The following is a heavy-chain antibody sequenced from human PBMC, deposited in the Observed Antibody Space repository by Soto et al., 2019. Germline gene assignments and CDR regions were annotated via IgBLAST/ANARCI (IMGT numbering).Heavy chain of an antibody. V-gene: IGHV3-7*01. CDR3: ARDRGCSGGSCYSYYYYMDV. CDR1: GFTFSSYW. CDR2: IKQDGSEK. D-gene: IGHD2-15*01. J-gene: IGHJ6*03. Sequence: EVQLVESGGGLVQPGGSLRLSCAASGFTFSSYWMSWVRQAPGKGLEWVANIKQDGSEKYYVDSVKGRFTISRDNAKNSLYLQMNSLRAEDTAVYYCARDRGCSGGSCYSYYYYMDVWGKGTTVTVSS.